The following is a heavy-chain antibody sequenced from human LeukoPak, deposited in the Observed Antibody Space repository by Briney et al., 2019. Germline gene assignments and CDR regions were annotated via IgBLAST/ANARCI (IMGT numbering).Heavy chain of an antibody. D-gene: IGHD6-13*01. Sequence: PSETLSLTCTVPGGSISSSSYYWGWIRQPPGKGLEWIGSIYYSGSTYYNPSLKSRVTISVDTSKNQFSLKLSSVTAADTAVYYCARDSAAAARMYYYYYGMDVWGQGTTVTVSS. J-gene: IGHJ6*02. V-gene: IGHV4-39*07. CDR1: GGSISSSSYY. CDR3: ARDSAAAARMYYYYYGMDV. CDR2: IYYSGST.